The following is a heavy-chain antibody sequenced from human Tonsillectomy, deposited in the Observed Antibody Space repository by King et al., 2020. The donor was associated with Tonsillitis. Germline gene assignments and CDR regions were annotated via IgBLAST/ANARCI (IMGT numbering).Heavy chain of an antibody. Sequence: QLVQSGAEVKKPGASVTVSCKASGYTFTSYDINWVRQAPGQGLEWMGWMNPNSGNTVYAQKFQGRVAMTRNTSISTAYMELSSLSSEDTAVYFCARGEDYYDSSGRDAFDIWGQGTMV. CDR3: ARGEDYYDSSGRDAFDI. CDR2: MNPNSGNT. CDR1: GYTFTSYD. J-gene: IGHJ3*02. V-gene: IGHV1-8*01. D-gene: IGHD3-22*01.